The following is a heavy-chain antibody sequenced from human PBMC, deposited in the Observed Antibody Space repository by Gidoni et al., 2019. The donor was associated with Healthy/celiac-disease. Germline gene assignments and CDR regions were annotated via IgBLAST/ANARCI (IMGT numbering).Heavy chain of an antibody. CDR1: GFTFSSYA. Sequence: QVQLLESGGGVVQPGRSRRLSCAASGFTFSSYALNWVRQAPGKGLEWVAVISYDGSNKYYADSVKGRFTISRDNSKNTLYLQMNSLRAEDTAVYYCARDLGIYCSGGSCYYYYGMDVWGQGTTVTVSS. V-gene: IGHV3-30*04. CDR2: ISYDGSNK. D-gene: IGHD2-15*01. J-gene: IGHJ6*02. CDR3: ARDLGIYCSGGSCYYYYGMDV.